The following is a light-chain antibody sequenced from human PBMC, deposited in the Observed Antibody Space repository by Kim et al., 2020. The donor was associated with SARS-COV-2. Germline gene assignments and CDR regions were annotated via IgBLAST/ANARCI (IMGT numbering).Light chain of an antibody. CDR3: HYFGT. CDR1: QTISNY. V-gene: IGKV3-20*01. CDR2: GAS. J-gene: IGKJ1*01. Sequence: EIVLTQSPGTLSLSPGERATLSCRASQTISNYLAWYQQRPGQSPRLLIYGASRRATGIPDRFSGSGSGTDFTLTISRLEPEDFAVCSCHYFGTFGQGTKVDIK.